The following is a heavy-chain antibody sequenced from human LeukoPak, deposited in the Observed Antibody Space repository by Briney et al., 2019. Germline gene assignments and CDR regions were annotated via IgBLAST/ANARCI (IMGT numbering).Heavy chain of an antibody. D-gene: IGHD2-2*02. CDR3: AREGGGYCSSTSCYRDAFDI. J-gene: IGHJ3*02. CDR2: INPNSGGT. CDR1: GYTFTSYG. Sequence: GASVKVSCKASGYTFTSYGISWVRQAPGQGLEWMGWINPNSGGTNYAQKFQGRVTMTRDTSISTAYMELSRLRSDDTAVYYCAREGGGYCSSTSCYRDAFDIWGQGTMVTVSS. V-gene: IGHV1-2*02.